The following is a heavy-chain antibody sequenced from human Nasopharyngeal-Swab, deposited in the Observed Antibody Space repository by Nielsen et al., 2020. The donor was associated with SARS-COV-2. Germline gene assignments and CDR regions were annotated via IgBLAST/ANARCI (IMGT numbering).Heavy chain of an antibody. D-gene: IGHD3-3*01. J-gene: IGHJ6*02. V-gene: IGHV3-23*01. Sequence: GESLKISCAASGFTFSSYAMSGVRQAPGKGLAWVSAISGSGGSTYYADSVKGRFTISRDNSKNTLYLQMNSLRAEDTAVYYCAKGNIFLEWFLDVWGQGTTVTVSS. CDR2: ISGSGGST. CDR3: AKGNIFLEWFLDV. CDR1: GFTFSSYA.